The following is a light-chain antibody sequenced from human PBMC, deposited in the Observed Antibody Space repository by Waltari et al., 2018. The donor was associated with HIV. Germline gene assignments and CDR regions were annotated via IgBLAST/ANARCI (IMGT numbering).Light chain of an antibody. J-gene: IGKJ4*01. CDR1: QHIKND. Sequence: DIQVTQSPSSLSAYTGDTVIITCRASQHIKNDLNWFHHKAGSSPRLLIYSASCLQSGVPSSFTGSGSGIEFNFTISGLQSEYSATYYCQQSHAPPLTFGGGTKVEIK. V-gene: IGKV1-39*01. CDR2: SAS. CDR3: QQSHAPPLT.